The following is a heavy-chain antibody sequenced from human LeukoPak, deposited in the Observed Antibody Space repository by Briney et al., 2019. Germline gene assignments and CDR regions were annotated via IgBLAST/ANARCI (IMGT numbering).Heavy chain of an antibody. CDR3: AKETRKDSSGYPPADAFDI. CDR1: GFTFSSYA. V-gene: IGHV3-23*01. Sequence: GGSLRLSCAASGFTFSSYAMSWVRQAPGKGLEWVSAISGSGGSTYYADSVKGRFTISRDNSKNTLYLQMNSLRAEDTAVYYCAKETRKDSSGYPPADAFDIWGQGTMVTVPS. D-gene: IGHD3-22*01. CDR2: ISGSGGST. J-gene: IGHJ3*02.